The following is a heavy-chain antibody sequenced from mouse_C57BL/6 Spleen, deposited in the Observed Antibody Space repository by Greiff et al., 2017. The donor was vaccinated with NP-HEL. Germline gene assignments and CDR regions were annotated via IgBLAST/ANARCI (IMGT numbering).Heavy chain of an antibody. CDR2: IDPSDSYT. J-gene: IGHJ2*01. CDR3: ARTGDYYGSSYVGY. D-gene: IGHD1-1*01. Sequence: QVQLQQPGAELVRPGTSVKLSCKASGYTFTSYWLHWVKQRPGQGLEWIGVIDPSDSYTNYNQKFKGKATLTVDTSSSTAYMQLSSLTSEDSAVYYCARTGDYYGSSYVGYWGQGTTLTVSS. V-gene: IGHV1-59*01. CDR1: GYTFTSYW.